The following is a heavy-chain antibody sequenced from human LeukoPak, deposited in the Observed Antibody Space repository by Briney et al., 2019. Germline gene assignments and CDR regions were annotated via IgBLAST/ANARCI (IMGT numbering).Heavy chain of an antibody. D-gene: IGHD1-7*01. J-gene: IGHJ6*03. Sequence: PGGSLRLSCAASGFTFSSYGMHWVRQAPGKGLEWVAFIRYDGSNKYYADSVKGRFTISRDNSKNTLYLQMNSLRAEDTAVYYCASQIGTTGYYYYYMDVWGKGTTVTVSS. V-gene: IGHV3-30*02. CDR2: IRYDGSNK. CDR3: ASQIGTTGYYYYYMDV. CDR1: GFTFSSYG.